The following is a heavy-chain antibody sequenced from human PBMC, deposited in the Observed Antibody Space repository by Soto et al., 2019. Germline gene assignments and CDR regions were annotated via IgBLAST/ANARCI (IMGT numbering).Heavy chain of an antibody. CDR3: ARGVDYGDYEDLDY. CDR2: IIPIVGTA. Sequence: AASVKVSCKASGGTFSSYAISWVRQAPGQGLEWMGVIIPIVGTASYAQKFQGRVTMTRDTSTSTVYMELSSLRSEDTAVYYCARGVDYGDYEDLDYWGQGTLVTVSS. D-gene: IGHD4-17*01. J-gene: IGHJ4*02. V-gene: IGHV1-69*05. CDR1: GGTFSSYA.